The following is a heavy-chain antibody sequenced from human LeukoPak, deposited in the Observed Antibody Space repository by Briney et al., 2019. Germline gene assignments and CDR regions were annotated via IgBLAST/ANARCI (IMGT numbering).Heavy chain of an antibody. V-gene: IGHV3-23*01. J-gene: IGHJ3*02. CDR2: ISGSGGST. CDR3: ARDKGHIVAHDAFDI. D-gene: IGHD2-21*01. Sequence: PGGSLRLSCAASGFTFSSYAMSWVRQAPGKGLEWVSAISGSGGSTYYADSVKGRFTISRDNSKNTLYLQMNSLRAEDTAVYYCARDKGHIVAHDAFDIWGQGTMVTVSS. CDR1: GFTFSSYA.